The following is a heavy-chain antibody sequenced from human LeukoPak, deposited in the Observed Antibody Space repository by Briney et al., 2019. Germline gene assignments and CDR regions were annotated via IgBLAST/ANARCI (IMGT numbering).Heavy chain of an antibody. J-gene: IGHJ4*02. V-gene: IGHV3-7*01. CDR2: INQDASEI. D-gene: IGHD6-13*01. CDR1: RFTFSNYC. Sequence: PGGSLRLSCAASRFTFSNYCMTWVRQAPGKGLEWVGNINQDASEINYVDSVKGRFAISRVNAENSLYLQMNSLRAEDTAIYYCARGRHINSWSNDRFDYWGQGALVTVSS. CDR3: ARGRHINSWSNDRFDY.